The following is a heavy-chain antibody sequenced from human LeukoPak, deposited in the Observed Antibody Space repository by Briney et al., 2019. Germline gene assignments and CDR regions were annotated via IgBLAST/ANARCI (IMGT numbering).Heavy chain of an antibody. CDR1: GFTFSSYA. CDR3: ARDYYYDSSGYYGLDY. D-gene: IGHD3-22*01. Sequence: PGRSLRLSCAASGFTFSSYAMHWVRQAPGKGLEWVAVISYDGSNKYYAASMRGRFTISRDNSKNTLDLQMDSLRSEDTAVYYCARDYYYDSSGYYGLDYWGQGTLVTVSS. J-gene: IGHJ4*02. V-gene: IGHV3-30*04. CDR2: ISYDGSNK.